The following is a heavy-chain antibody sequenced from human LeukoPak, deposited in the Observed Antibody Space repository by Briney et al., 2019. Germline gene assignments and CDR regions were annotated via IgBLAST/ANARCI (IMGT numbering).Heavy chain of an antibody. J-gene: IGHJ4*02. CDR2: IIPIFGTA. CDR3: ARALSPGYCSSTSCRDFDY. V-gene: IGHV1-69*05. Sequence: VASVKVSCKASGGTFGSYAISWVRQAPGQGLEWMGRIIPIFGTANYAQKFQGRVTITTDESTSTAYMELSSLRSEDTAVYYCARALSPGYCSSTSCRDFDYWGQGTLVTVSS. D-gene: IGHD2-2*03. CDR1: GGTFGSYA.